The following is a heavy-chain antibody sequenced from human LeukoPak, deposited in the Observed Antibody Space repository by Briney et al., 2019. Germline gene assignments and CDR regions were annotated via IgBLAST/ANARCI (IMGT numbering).Heavy chain of an antibody. D-gene: IGHD3-22*01. V-gene: IGHV3-30*18. CDR2: ISYDGSNK. CDR3: AKDRYYDSSGYPYYYGMDV. Sequence: PGGSLRLSCAASGFTFSRYGMHWVRQAPGKGLEWVAVISYDGSNKYYADSEKGRFTISRDDSKNTLYLQMNSLRAEDTAVYYCAKDRYYDSSGYPYYYGMDVWGQGTTATVSS. J-gene: IGHJ6*02. CDR1: GFTFSRYG.